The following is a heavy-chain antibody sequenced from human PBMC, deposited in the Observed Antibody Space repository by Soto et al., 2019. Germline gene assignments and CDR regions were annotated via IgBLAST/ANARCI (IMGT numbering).Heavy chain of an antibody. CDR1: GYTFTDYH. J-gene: IGHJ4*02. Sequence: QVHLVQSGAEVKRPGDSVKVSCKASGYTFTDYHIHWVRQAPGQGLQWMGRITTQSGELYYSRKFRGRVTLTRDTSSSPAYMAVTTLRFDDTAVYYCARAPLWGPTGDFEYWGQGTLATVSS. V-gene: IGHV1-2*02. CDR2: ITTQSGEL. CDR3: ARAPLWGPTGDFEY. D-gene: IGHD3-10*01.